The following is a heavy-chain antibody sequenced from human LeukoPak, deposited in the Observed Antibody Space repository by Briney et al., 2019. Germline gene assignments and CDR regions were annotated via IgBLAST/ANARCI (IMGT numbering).Heavy chain of an antibody. CDR3: AKPLAVGGYWYFDL. CDR2: IKLDGSDK. J-gene: IGHJ2*01. CDR1: GFTFSSYW. D-gene: IGHD6-19*01. V-gene: IGHV3-7*01. Sequence: GGSLRLSCAVSGFTFSSYWMSWLRQAPGKRLEWVANIKLDGSDKYYLDSVKGRFTISRDNAKNSLYLQMNSLRAEDTAVYYCAKPLAVGGYWYFDLWGRGTLVTVSS.